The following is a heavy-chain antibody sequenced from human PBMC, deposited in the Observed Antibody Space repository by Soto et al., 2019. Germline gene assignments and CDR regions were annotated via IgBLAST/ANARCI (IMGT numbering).Heavy chain of an antibody. CDR3: AKGYGTYYYDSSGYYIDY. J-gene: IGHJ4*02. D-gene: IGHD3-22*01. Sequence: GGSLRLSCAASGFTFSSYAMSWVRQAPGKGLEWVSAISGSGGSTYCADSVKGRFTISRDNSKNTLYLQMNSLRAEDTAVYYCAKGYGTYYYDSSGYYIDYWGQGTLVTVSS. CDR2: ISGSGGST. V-gene: IGHV3-23*01. CDR1: GFTFSSYA.